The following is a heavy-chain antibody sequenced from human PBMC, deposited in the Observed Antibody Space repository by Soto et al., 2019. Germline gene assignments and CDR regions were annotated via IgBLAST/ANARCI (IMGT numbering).Heavy chain of an antibody. D-gene: IGHD3-3*01. V-gene: IGHV1-69*13. CDR3: ARVRGIFTSPWDYYYYGTDV. CDR1: GGTFRSYA. J-gene: IGHJ6*02. CDR2: IIPIFGTA. Sequence: GAAAKVYCKASGGTFRSYAISWVRQAPVQGLEWMGWIIPIFGTANYAQKFQGRVTITADESTSTAYMELSSLRSEDTAVYYCARVRGIFTSPWDYYYYGTDVWGQGTTVTVSS.